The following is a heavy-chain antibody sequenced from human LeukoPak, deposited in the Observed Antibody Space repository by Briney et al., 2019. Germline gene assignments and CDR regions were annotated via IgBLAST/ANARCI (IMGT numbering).Heavy chain of an antibody. V-gene: IGHV1-46*01. CDR2: INPSGGST. J-gene: IGHJ4*02. Sequence: ASVKVSCKASGYTFTSYYMHWVRQAPGQGLKWMGIINPSGGSTSYAQKFQGRVTMTRDTSTSTVYMELSSLRSEDTAVYYCFLAAAGIFDYWGQGTLVTVSS. CDR3: FLAAAGIFDY. CDR1: GYTFTSYY. D-gene: IGHD6-13*01.